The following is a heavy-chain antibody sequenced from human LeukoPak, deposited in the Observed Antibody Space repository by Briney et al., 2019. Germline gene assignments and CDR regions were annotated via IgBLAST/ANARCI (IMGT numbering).Heavy chain of an antibody. J-gene: IGHJ4*02. CDR2: INSDGSST. CDR1: GFTFSSYW. Sequence: GGSLRLSCAASGFTFSSYWMHWVRQAPGKGLVWVSRINSDGSSTSYSDSVKGRFTISRDNAKNTLYLQMNSLRAEDTAVYYCAQGHLWFGELLEGYWGQGTLVTVSS. D-gene: IGHD3-10*01. CDR3: AQGHLWFGELLEGY. V-gene: IGHV3-74*01.